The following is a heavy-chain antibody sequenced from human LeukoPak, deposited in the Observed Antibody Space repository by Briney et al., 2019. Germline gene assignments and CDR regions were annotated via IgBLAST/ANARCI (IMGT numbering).Heavy chain of an antibody. V-gene: IGHV3-23*01. CDR2: ISGSGGST. CDR3: AKDHASVTSDYFDY. Sequence: GGSLRLSCVASGFTFSSHTMSWGPQTPGKGLECVSAISGSGGSTYYPDSVKGRFTISRDNSKNTLYLQINSLRAEDTAGYYCAKDHASVTSDYFDYWGQGALVTVSS. CDR1: GFTFSSHT. J-gene: IGHJ4*02. D-gene: IGHD4-17*01.